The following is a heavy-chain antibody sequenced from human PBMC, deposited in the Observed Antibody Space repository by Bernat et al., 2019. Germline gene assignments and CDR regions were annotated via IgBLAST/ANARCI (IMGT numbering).Heavy chain of an antibody. CDR1: GFTFGSYW. Sequence: EVQLVESGGGLVQPGGSLRLSCAASGFTFGSYWMSWVRQAPGKGLEWVANIKQDGSERYYVDSVKGRFTISRDNAKNSLYLQMNSLRAEDTAVYYCARDCPYEYWGQGTLVTVFS. CDR2: IKQDGSER. D-gene: IGHD5-12*01. CDR3: ARDCPYEY. V-gene: IGHV3-7*03. J-gene: IGHJ4*02.